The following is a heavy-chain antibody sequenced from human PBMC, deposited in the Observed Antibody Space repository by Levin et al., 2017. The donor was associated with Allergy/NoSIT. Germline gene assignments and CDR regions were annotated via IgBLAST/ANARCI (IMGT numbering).Heavy chain of an antibody. Sequence: GESLKISCKGSGYSFTSYWIGWVRQMPGKGLEWMGIIHPGDSETRYSPSFQGQVTISADKSISTAYLQWSSLKASDTAMYYCASPLHFYVWGTYRGSDAFDVWGQGTMVTVSS. D-gene: IGHD3-16*02. CDR2: IHPGDSET. CDR3: ASPLHFYVWGTYRGSDAFDV. V-gene: IGHV5-51*01. J-gene: IGHJ3*01. CDR1: GYSFTSYW.